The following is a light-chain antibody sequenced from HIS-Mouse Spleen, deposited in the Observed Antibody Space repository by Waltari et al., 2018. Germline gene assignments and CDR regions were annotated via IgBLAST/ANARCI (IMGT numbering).Light chain of an antibody. CDR2: GAS. CDR3: QQYGSSPSYT. J-gene: IGKJ2*01. CDR1: QSVSSSY. Sequence: EIVLTQSPGTLSLSPGERATLSCRASQSVSSSYLSWYQQKPGPAPRPLIYGASRRATGIPDRFSGSGSGTDFTLTISRLEPEDFAVYYCQQYGSSPSYTFGQGTKLEIK. V-gene: IGKV3-20*01.